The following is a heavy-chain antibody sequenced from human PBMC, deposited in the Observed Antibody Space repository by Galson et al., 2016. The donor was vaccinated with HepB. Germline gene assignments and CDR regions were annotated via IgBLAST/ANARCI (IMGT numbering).Heavy chain of an antibody. CDR3: AKERGSYARYNWFDP. D-gene: IGHD1-26*01. CDR2: IYSGGNT. J-gene: IGHJ5*02. Sequence: SLRLSCAASGFTVSSDYISWVRQAPGKGLEWVSVIYSGGNTYYADSVKGRFTISRDNSKNTLYLQMSSLRAEDTAVYYCAKERGSYARYNWFDPWGRGTLVTVSS. V-gene: IGHV3-53*01. CDR1: GFTVSSDY.